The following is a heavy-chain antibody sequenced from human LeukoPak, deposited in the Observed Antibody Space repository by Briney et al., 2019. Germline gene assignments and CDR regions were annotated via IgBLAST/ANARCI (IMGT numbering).Heavy chain of an antibody. J-gene: IGHJ3*02. CDR2: IYTSGST. Sequence: SQTLSLTCTVSGGSISSGSYYWSWIRQPAGTGLEWIGRIYTSGSTNYNPSLKSRVTISVDTSKNQFSLKLSSVTAADTAVYYCARGPGIIQSWLDAFDIWGQGTMVTVSS. CDR1: GGSISSGSYY. D-gene: IGHD6-13*01. CDR3: ARGPGIIQSWLDAFDI. V-gene: IGHV4-61*02.